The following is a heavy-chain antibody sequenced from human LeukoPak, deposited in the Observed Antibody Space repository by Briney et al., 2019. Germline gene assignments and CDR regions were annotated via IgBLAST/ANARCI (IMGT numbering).Heavy chain of an antibody. CDR3: ARDGSRDAFDI. CDR1: GFTVSSNY. CDR2: IYSGGST. J-gene: IGHJ3*02. Sequence: GGSLRLSCAASGFTVSSNYMSWVRQAPGKGLEWVSLIYSGGSTYYADSVKGRFTISRDNSKNTLYLQMNSLRAEDTAVYYCARDGSRDAFDIWGQGTMVTVSS. V-gene: IGHV3-66*01. D-gene: IGHD1-1*01.